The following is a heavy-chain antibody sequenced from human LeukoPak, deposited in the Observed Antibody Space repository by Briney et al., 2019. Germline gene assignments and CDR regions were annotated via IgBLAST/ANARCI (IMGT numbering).Heavy chain of an antibody. D-gene: IGHD3-10*01. J-gene: IGHJ6*02. CDR2: ISYSGST. CDR3: ARDQVVRGSGSYILTYYHYGMDV. CDR1: GGSISSGGYY. Sequence: SQTLSLTCTVSGGSISSGGYYWSWIRQHPGKGLEWIGYISYSGSTYYSPSLKSRLTISLDTSKNQFSLKLSSVPAADTAVYYCARDQVVRGSGSYILTYYHYGMDVWGQGTTVTVSS. V-gene: IGHV4-31*03.